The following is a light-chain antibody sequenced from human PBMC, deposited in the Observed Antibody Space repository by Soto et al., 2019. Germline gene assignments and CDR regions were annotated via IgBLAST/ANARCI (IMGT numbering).Light chain of an antibody. CDR1: QGISNY. V-gene: IGKV1-27*01. CDR2: AAS. Sequence: IQMTQSPSSLSASVGDRVTISCRASQGISNYLAWYQQKPGEVPSLLIYAASTLQAGVPSRFSGSGSGTDFPLTISRLPHEDVATYLWLTNNSALLTFGGGTRVEIK. CDR3: LTNNSALLT. J-gene: IGKJ4*01.